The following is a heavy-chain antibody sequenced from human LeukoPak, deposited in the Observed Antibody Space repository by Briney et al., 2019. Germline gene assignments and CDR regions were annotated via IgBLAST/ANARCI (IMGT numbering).Heavy chain of an antibody. CDR3: ASRVSSSIVVVPAAIAFDY. D-gene: IGHD2-2*02. Sequence: SETLSLTCAVYGGSFSGYYWSWIRQPPGKGLERIGEINHSGSTNYNPSLKSRVTISVDTSKNQFSLKLSSVTAADTAVYYCASRVSSSIVVVPAAIAFDYWGQGTLVTVSS. CDR1: GGSFSGYY. CDR2: INHSGST. V-gene: IGHV4-34*01. J-gene: IGHJ4*02.